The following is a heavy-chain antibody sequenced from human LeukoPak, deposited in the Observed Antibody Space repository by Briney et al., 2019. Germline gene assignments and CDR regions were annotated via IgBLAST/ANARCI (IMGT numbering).Heavy chain of an antibody. Sequence: GGSLRLSCAASGFTFSSYSMNWVRQAPGKGLEWVSSISSSSSYIYYADSVKGRFTISRDNAKNSLYLQMNSLRAEDTAVYYCARAPYCIGGSCRFDYWGQGTLVTVSS. J-gene: IGHJ4*02. CDR3: ARAPYCIGGSCRFDY. CDR1: GFTFSSYS. CDR2: ISSSSSYI. D-gene: IGHD2-15*01. V-gene: IGHV3-21*04.